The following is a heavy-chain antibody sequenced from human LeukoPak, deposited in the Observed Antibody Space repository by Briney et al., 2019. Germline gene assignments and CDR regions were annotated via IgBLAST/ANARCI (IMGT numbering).Heavy chain of an antibody. J-gene: IGHJ4*02. CDR3: AKRGYSGYDPLDY. CDR2: ISGSGGST. D-gene: IGHD5-12*01. V-gene: IGHV3-23*01. Sequence: PGGSLRLSCAASGFTVSSNYMSWVRQAPGKGLEWVSVISGSGGSTYYADSVKGRFTISRDNSKNTLYLQMNSLRAEDMAVYYCAKRGYSGYDPLDYWGQGTLVTVSS. CDR1: GFTVSSNY.